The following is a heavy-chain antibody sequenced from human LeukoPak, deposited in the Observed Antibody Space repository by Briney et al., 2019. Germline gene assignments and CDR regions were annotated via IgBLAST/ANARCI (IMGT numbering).Heavy chain of an antibody. D-gene: IGHD6-19*01. CDR2: ISRSGSTI. V-gene: IGHV3-48*03. CDR1: GFTFGSHE. CDR3: AKNMGRWLVTQTAEYFQN. Sequence: PGGSLRLSCAASGFTFGSHEMNWVRQAPGKGLEWLSYISRSGSTIFYADSVKGRFTSSRDNSKNTLFLQMNSLRAADTAVYYCAKNMGRWLVTQTAEYFQNWGQGSLVTVSS. J-gene: IGHJ1*01.